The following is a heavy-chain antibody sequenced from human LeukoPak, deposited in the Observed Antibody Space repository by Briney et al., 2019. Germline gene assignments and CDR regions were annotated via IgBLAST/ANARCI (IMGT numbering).Heavy chain of an antibody. CDR2: ISSDGSST. CDR1: GITFSNYW. J-gene: IGHJ4*02. CDR3: AKGGGKVQDY. Sequence: GGSLRLSCAASGITFSNYWMHWVRRAPGKGLVWVSRISSDGSSTNYADSVKGRSTISRDNAKNTLYLQMNSLRAEDTAVYYCAKGGGKVQDYWGQGTLVTVSS. D-gene: IGHD4-23*01. V-gene: IGHV3-74*01.